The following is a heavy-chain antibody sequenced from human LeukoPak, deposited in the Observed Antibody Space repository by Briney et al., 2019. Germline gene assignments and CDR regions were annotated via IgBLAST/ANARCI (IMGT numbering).Heavy chain of an antibody. J-gene: IGHJ4*02. CDR2: IRYDGSNK. CDR1: GGTFSSYG. V-gene: IGHV3-30*02. Sequence: GASVKVSCKASGGTFSSYGMHWVRQAPGKGLEWVAFIRYDGSNKYYADSVKGRFTISRDNSKNTLYLQMNSLRAEDTAVYYCAKVSGYSYGYRGYYFDYWGQGTLVTVSS. D-gene: IGHD5-18*01. CDR3: AKVSGYSYGYRGYYFDY.